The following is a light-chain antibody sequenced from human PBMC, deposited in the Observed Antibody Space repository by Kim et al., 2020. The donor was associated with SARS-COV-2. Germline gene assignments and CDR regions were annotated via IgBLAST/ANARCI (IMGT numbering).Light chain of an antibody. CDR3: QYYDSLPVT. CDR2: DAS. Sequence: ATAGDRVTITCQASQDIRNYLHWFQQKPGKAPKLLIYDASNLETGVPSRFSGSGSGTDFTFTITSLQPEDVATYYCQYYDSLPVTFGGGTKVDIK. CDR1: QDIRNY. V-gene: IGKV1-33*01. J-gene: IGKJ4*02.